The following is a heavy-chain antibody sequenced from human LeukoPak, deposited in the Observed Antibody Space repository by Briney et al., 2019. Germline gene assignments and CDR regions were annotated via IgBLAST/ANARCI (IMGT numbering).Heavy chain of an antibody. J-gene: IGHJ4*02. CDR1: GFTFSTYA. D-gene: IGHD3-10*01. CDR3: ARDFTAYGSGTYSALGDY. V-gene: IGHV3-30-3*01. CDR2: ISYDGSIR. Sequence: GGSLRLSCAASGFTFSTYAIHWVRQAPGKGLEWVAVISYDGSIRYYAGSVKGRFTISRDNSKNTLYLQMNSLRAEDTAMYYCARDFTAYGSGTYSALGDYWGQGTLVTVSS.